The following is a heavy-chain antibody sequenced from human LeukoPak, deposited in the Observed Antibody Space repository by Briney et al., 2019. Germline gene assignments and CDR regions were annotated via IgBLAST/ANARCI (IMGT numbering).Heavy chain of an antibody. J-gene: IGHJ6*02. Sequence: SETLSLTCTVSGGSISSSNWWSWVRQPPGKGLEWIGEIYHSGSTNYNPSLKSRVTISVDKSKNQFSLKLSSVTAADTAVYYCARVVLWRGSGGYGMDVWGQGTTVTVSS. D-gene: IGHD2-15*01. CDR1: GGSISSSNW. CDR2: IYHSGST. CDR3: ARVVLWRGSGGYGMDV. V-gene: IGHV4-4*02.